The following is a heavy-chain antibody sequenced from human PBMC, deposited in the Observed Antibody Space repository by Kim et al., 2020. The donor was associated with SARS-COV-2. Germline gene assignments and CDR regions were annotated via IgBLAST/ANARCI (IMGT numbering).Heavy chain of an antibody. CDR3: ALLKKYSSSSVGAFDI. J-gene: IGHJ3*02. V-gene: IGHV3-23*01. Sequence: GGSLRLSCAASGFTFSSYAMSWVRQAPGKGLEWVSAISGSGGSTYYADSVKGRFTISRDNSKNTLYLQMNSLRAEDTAVYYCALLKKYSSSSVGAFDIWGQGTMVTVSS. CDR2: ISGSGGST. CDR1: GFTFSSYA. D-gene: IGHD6-6*01.